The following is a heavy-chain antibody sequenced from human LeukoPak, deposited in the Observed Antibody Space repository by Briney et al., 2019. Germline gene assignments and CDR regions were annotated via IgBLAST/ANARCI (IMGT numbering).Heavy chain of an antibody. CDR2: INWDDDK. Sequence: SGPTRANPTQTLTLTCTFSGSSLSTRRVSVGWIRQPPGKALESLALINWDDDKRYSPSLKSRLTITKDTCKSQVVLTMTNMDPVDTATYYCAHSYCSGGSCFHFDYWGQGTLVTVSS. J-gene: IGHJ4*02. CDR3: AHSYCSGGSCFHFDY. D-gene: IGHD2-15*01. CDR1: GSSLSTRRVS. V-gene: IGHV2-5*02.